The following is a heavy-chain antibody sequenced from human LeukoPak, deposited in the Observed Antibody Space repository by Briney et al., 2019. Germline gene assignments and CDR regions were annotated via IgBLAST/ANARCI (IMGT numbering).Heavy chain of an antibody. J-gene: IGHJ4*02. Sequence: ASVKVSCKASGYTFTDYYLHWARQAPGQGLEWMGWINPNSGGTNYAQTFQGRVTVTRDTSITTAYLELSRLRSDDTAVYYCARIGYNHYFDYWGQGTLVTVSS. V-gene: IGHV1-2*02. D-gene: IGHD1-14*01. CDR2: INPNSGGT. CDR3: ARIGYNHYFDY. CDR1: GYTFTDYY.